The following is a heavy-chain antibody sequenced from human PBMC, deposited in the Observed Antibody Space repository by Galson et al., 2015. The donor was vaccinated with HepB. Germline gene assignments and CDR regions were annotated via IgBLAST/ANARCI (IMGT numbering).Heavy chain of an antibody. CDR3: ARGTVGGDYYFDY. D-gene: IGHD4-23*01. CDR2: IIPIFGTA. Sequence: SVKVSCKASGGTFSSYAISWVRQAPGQGLEWMGGIIPIFGTANYAQKFQGRVAITADESTSTAYMELSSLRSEDTAVYYCARGTVGGDYYFDYWGQGTLVTVSS. V-gene: IGHV1-69*13. CDR1: GGTFSSYA. J-gene: IGHJ4*02.